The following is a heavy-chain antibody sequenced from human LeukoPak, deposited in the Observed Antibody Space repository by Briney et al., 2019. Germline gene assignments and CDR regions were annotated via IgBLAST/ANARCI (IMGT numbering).Heavy chain of an antibody. Sequence: SETLSLTCTVSGGSISSSSYYWGWIRQPPGKGLEWIGSIYYSGNTYYNPSLKSRVTISVDTSKNQFSLKLSSVTAADTAVYYCARLNQGNRFDYWGQGTLVTVSS. J-gene: IGHJ4*02. CDR2: IYYSGNT. CDR1: GGSISSSSYY. V-gene: IGHV4-39*01. CDR3: ARLNQGNRFDY. D-gene: IGHD1-14*01.